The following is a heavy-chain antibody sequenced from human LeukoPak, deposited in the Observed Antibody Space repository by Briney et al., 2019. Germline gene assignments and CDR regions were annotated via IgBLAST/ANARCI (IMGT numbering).Heavy chain of an antibody. CDR3: ARASMVRGRNWFDP. D-gene: IGHD3-10*01. Sequence: SETLSRTRAGYGGSFSGYYWGWIRQPPGKGREGIGETNHSGSTNYNMSLKSRATISVDTSKNQFYLKPSSVTAADTAVYYCARASMVRGRNWFDPWGQGTLVTVSS. J-gene: IGHJ5*02. CDR1: GGSFSGYY. V-gene: IGHV4-34*01. CDR2: TNHSGST.